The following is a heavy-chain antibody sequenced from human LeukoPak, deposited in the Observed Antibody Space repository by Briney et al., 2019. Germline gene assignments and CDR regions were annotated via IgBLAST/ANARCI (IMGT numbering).Heavy chain of an antibody. V-gene: IGHV7-4-1*02. Sequence: ASVKVSCKASRYTFTNYAINWVRQAPGQGLEWMGWINTNTGNPTYAQGFTGRFVFSLDTSVSTAYLQISSLKAEDTAVYYCARDGFTGIGYGDCYFDYWGQGTQVTVSS. CDR1: RYTFTNYA. D-gene: IGHD4-17*01. CDR3: ARDGFTGIGYGDCYFDY. J-gene: IGHJ4*02. CDR2: INTNTGNP.